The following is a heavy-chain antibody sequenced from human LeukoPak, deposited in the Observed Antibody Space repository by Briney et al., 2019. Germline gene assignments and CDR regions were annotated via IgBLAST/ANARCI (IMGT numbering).Heavy chain of an antibody. CDR1: GFTFSSYA. CDR3: VREHDSSGAFDS. V-gene: IGHV3-13*01. J-gene: IGHJ4*02. Sequence: AGGSLRLSCAASGFTFSSYAMSWVRQAPGKGLEWVSAIGTAGDTYYPASVKGRFTISRENAKNSLYLQMSSLRAGDTAVYYCVREHDSSGAFDSWGQGTLVTVSS. D-gene: IGHD3-22*01. CDR2: IGTAGDT.